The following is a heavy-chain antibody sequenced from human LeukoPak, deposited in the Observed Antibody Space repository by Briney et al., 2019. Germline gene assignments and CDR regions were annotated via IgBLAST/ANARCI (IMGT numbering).Heavy chain of an antibody. V-gene: IGHV1-18*04. Sequence: ASVKVSCKAFGYTFTDYYIHWVRQAPGQGLEWMGWINAYNGNTNYAQNLQGRVTMTTDTSTSTAYMELRSLRSDDTAVYYCARRQGTTLNFDYWGQGTLVTVSS. CDR2: INAYNGNT. J-gene: IGHJ4*02. D-gene: IGHD1-1*01. CDR1: GYTFTDYY. CDR3: ARRQGTTLNFDY.